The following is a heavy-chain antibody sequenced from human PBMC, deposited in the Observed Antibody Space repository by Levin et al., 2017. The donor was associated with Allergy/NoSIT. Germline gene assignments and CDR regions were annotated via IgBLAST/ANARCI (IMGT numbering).Heavy chain of an antibody. V-gene: IGHV3-49*03. D-gene: IGHD3-16*01. J-gene: IGHJ6*02. Sequence: GESLKISCTASGFTFGDYAMSWFRQAPGKGLEWVGFIRSKAYGGTTEYAASVKGRFTISRDDSKSIAYLQMNSLKTEDTAVYYCTRGRITNYYYYYGMDVWGQGTTVTVSS. CDR3: TRGRITNYYYYYGMDV. CDR2: IRSKAYGGTT. CDR1: GFTFGDYA.